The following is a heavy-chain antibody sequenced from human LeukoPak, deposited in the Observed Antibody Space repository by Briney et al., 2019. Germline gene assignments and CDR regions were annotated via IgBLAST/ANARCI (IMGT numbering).Heavy chain of an antibody. CDR2: IYYSGST. CDR1: GGSISSSSYY. V-gene: IGHV4-39*01. Sequence: PSETLSLTCTVSGGSISSSSYYWGWIRQPPGKGLEWIGSIYYSGSTYYNPSLKSRVTISVDTSKNQFSLKLSSVTAADTAVYYCARQLNDYGDYIRSLTPTWFDPWGQGTLVTVSS. J-gene: IGHJ5*02. D-gene: IGHD4-17*01. CDR3: ARQLNDYGDYIRSLTPTWFDP.